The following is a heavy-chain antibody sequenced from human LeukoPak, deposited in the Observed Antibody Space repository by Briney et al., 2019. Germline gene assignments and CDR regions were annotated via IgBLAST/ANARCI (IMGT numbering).Heavy chain of an antibody. CDR3: ARDRDYAFDY. V-gene: IGHV3-11*04. D-gene: IGHD4-17*01. Sequence: GGSLRLSCAASGFTFSDYYMSWIRQAPGKGLEWVSYISSSGSTIYYADSVKGRFTISRDNAKNSVYLQMNSLRDEDTAMYYCARDRDYAFDYWGQGTLVTVSS. J-gene: IGHJ4*02. CDR1: GFTFSDYY. CDR2: ISSSGSTI.